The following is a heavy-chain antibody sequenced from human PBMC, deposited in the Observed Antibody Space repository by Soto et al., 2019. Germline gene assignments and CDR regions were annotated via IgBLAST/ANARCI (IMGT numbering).Heavy chain of an antibody. D-gene: IGHD5-12*01. V-gene: IGHV3-74*01. CDR3: ARVISPNSRWPDY. CDR1: GFTFGIYW. CDR2: INSDGSTT. J-gene: IGHJ4*02. Sequence: GGSLRLSCAASGFTFGIYWMHWVRQAPGKGLVWVSRINSDGSTTNYADPVKGRFTISRDNAKNTLYLQMSSLRAEDTPMYYCARVISPNSRWPDYWGQGTLVTVSS.